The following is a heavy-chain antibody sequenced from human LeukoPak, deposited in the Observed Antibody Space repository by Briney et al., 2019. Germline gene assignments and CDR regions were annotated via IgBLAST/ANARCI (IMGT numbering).Heavy chain of an antibody. CDR3: AKSNGYGLIDI. Sequence: SETLSLTCTVSGGSIGTYYWSWIRQPPGRGLEWIGYVHYSGSTRYSPSLKGRVTISVDTSKNQFSLKLNYVTAADTAVYYCAKSNGYGLIDIWGQGTMVTVSS. D-gene: IGHD3-22*01. CDR1: GGSIGTYY. CDR2: VHYSGST. V-gene: IGHV4-59*01. J-gene: IGHJ3*02.